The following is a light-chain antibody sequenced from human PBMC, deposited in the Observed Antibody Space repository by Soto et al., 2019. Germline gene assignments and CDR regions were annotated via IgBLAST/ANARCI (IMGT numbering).Light chain of an antibody. CDR3: CSYAGSRVV. CDR1: SSDVGGYNS. Sequence: QSALTQPRSVSGSPGQSVTISCTGTSSDVGGYNSVSWYQHHPGKAPKLMIYDVTKRPSGVPDRFSGSKSGNTASLTISGLQAEDEADYHCCSYAGSRVVFGGGTQLTVL. V-gene: IGLV2-11*01. CDR2: DVT. J-gene: IGLJ2*01.